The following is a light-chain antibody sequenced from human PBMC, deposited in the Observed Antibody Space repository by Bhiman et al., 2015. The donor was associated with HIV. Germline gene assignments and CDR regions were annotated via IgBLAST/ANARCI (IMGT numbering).Light chain of an antibody. CDR2: KNN. V-gene: IGLV1-47*01. Sequence: QPVLTQAPSASGTPGQRVTISCSGSSSNIGSKYVYWYQQLPGTAPKLLIYKNNQRPSGVPDRFSGSKSGTSASLAISGLRSEDEADYYCAAWDDSLGVVFGGGTKLTVL. J-gene: IGLJ2*01. CDR1: SSNIGSKY. CDR3: AAWDDSLGVV.